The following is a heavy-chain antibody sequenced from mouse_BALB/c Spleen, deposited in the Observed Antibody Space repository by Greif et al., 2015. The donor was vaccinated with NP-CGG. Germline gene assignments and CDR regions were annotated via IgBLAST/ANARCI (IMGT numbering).Heavy chain of an antibody. J-gene: IGHJ3*01. CDR1: GYAFTNYL. Sequence: QVQLQQSGAELVRPGTSVKVSCKASGYAFTNYLIEWVKQRPGQGLEWIGVINPGSGGTNYNEKFKGKATLTADKSSSTAYMQLSSLTSVDSAVYFCAREDYGYWFAYWGQGTLVTVSA. D-gene: IGHD1-2*01. CDR2: INPGSGGT. V-gene: IGHV1-54*01. CDR3: AREDYGYWFAY.